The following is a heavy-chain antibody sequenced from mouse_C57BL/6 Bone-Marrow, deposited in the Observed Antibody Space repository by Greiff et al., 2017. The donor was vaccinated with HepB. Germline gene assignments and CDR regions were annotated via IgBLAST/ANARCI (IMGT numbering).Heavy chain of an antibody. CDR3: ARNPILWLISLYYAMDY. D-gene: IGHD2-2*01. CDR1: GFSLTSYG. CDR2: IWSGGST. V-gene: IGHV2-2*01. J-gene: IGHJ4*01. Sequence: VQLQQSGPGLVQPSQSLSITCTVSGFSLTSYGVHWVRQSPGKGLEWLGVIWSGGSTDYNAAFISRLSISKDNSKSQVFFKMNSLQADDTAIYYCARNPILWLISLYYAMDYWGQGTSVTVSS.